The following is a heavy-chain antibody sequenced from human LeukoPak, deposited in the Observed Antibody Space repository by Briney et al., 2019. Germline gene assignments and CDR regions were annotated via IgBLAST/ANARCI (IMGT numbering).Heavy chain of an antibody. J-gene: IGHJ4*02. CDR3: ARDRYDYVWGSYRFLFDY. D-gene: IGHD3-16*02. CDR2: INPNSGGT. CDR1: GYTFTGYY. V-gene: IGHV1-2*02. Sequence: ASVKVSCKASGYTFTGYYMHWVRQAPGQGLEWTGWINPNSGGTNYAQKFQGRVTMTRDTSISTAYMELSRLRSDDTAVYYCARDRYDYVWGSYRFLFDYWGQGTLVTVSS.